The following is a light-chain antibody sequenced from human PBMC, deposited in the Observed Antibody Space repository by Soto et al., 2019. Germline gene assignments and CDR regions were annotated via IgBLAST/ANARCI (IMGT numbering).Light chain of an antibody. Sequence: IVLTQSPGPLSLSPGERATLSCLASQSVTSNYLAWYQHTPGQAPRLLIYDTSTRATGIPDRFSGSGSGTDFTLTISRLEPEDVAVYYCQHYVTSLTTFGQGTKVDI. CDR2: DTS. CDR3: QHYVTSLTT. V-gene: IGKV3-20*01. J-gene: IGKJ1*01. CDR1: QSVTSNY.